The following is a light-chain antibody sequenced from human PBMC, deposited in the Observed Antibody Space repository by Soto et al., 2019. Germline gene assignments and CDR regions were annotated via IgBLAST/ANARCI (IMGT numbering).Light chain of an antibody. CDR3: SSYTSSSTYV. Sequence: QSAVTQPASVSGSPGQSLTISCTGTSSDVGGYNYVSWYQQHPGKAPKLMIYDVSNRPSGVSNRFTGSKSGNTASLTISGLQAEDEADYYCSSYTSSSTYVFGTGTKVTVL. V-gene: IGLV2-14*01. J-gene: IGLJ1*01. CDR2: DVS. CDR1: SSDVGGYNY.